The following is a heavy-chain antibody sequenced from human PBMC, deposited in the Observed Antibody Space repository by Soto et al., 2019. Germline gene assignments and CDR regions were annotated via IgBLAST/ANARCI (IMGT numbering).Heavy chain of an antibody. CDR2: ISSSSSYI. J-gene: IGHJ5*02. CDR3: ARDLLTTARRSPHNWFAP. Sequence: PGGSLRLSCAASGFTFSSYSMNWVRQAPGKGLEWVSSISSSSSYIYYADSVKGRFTISRDNAKNSLYLQMNSLRAEDTAVYYCARDLLTTARRSPHNWFAPWGQGTLVTVYS. CDR1: GFTFSSYS. D-gene: IGHD3-9*01. V-gene: IGHV3-21*01.